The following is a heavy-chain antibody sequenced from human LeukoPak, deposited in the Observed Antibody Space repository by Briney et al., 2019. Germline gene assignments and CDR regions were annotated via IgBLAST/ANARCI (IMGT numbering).Heavy chain of an antibody. CDR3: ARGSSGWNDAFDI. CDR2: IIPIFGTA. CDR1: GGTFSSYA. V-gene: IGHV1-69*06. J-gene: IGHJ3*02. D-gene: IGHD6-19*01. Sequence: AASVKVSCKASGGTFSSYAISWVRQAPGQGLEWMGGIIPIFGTANYAQKFQGRVTITADKSTTTAYMELSSLRSEDTAVYYCARGSSGWNDAFDIWGQGTMVTVSS.